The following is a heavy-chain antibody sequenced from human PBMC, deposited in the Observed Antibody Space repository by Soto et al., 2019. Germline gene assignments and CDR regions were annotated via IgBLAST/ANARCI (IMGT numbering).Heavy chain of an antibody. CDR3: ARDYRGGDHGFDY. CDR2: IWYDGSNK. J-gene: IGHJ4*02. CDR1: GFTFSSYG. Sequence: QVQLVESGGGVVQPGRSLRLSCAASGFTFSSYGMHWVRQAPGKGLEWVAVIWYDGSNKYYADSVKGRFTISRDNSKNPLYLQMNSLRAEDTAVYYCARDYRGGDHGFDYWGQGTLVTVSS. D-gene: IGHD2-21*01. V-gene: IGHV3-33*01.